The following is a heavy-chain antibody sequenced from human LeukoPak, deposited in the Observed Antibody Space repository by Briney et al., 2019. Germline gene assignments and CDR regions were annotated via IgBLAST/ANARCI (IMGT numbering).Heavy chain of an antibody. D-gene: IGHD6-13*01. Sequence: PGGSLRLSCAASGFTFITYGMHWVRQAPGKGLEWVANIKQDGSEKNYVDSVKGRFTISRDNAKNSLYLQMNSLRAEDTAVYYCARGLLAAAGIDYWGQGALVTVSS. CDR1: GFTFITYG. CDR3: ARGLLAAAGIDY. V-gene: IGHV3-7*04. J-gene: IGHJ4*02. CDR2: IKQDGSEK.